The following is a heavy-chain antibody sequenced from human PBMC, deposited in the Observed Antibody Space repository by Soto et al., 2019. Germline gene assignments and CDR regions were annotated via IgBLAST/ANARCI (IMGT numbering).Heavy chain of an antibody. Sequence: QVQLVESGGGVVQPGRSLRLSCAASGFTFSSYGMHWVRQAPGKGLEWVAVIWYDGSNKYYADSVKGRFTISRDNSKNTLYLQMNSLRAEDTAVYYCARNMVRGAYHYYGMDVWGQGTTVTVSS. V-gene: IGHV3-33*01. CDR2: IWYDGSNK. D-gene: IGHD3-10*01. CDR3: ARNMVRGAYHYYGMDV. J-gene: IGHJ6*02. CDR1: GFTFSSYG.